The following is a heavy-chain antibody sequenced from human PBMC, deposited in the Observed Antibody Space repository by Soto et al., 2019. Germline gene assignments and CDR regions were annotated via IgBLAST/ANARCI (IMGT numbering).Heavy chain of an antibody. V-gene: IGHV4-39*01. CDR3: ARQACSGSYADWYCDS. Sequence: SGTLSLPCSASGFTFNSHTYYWGWIRQPPGKGLEWIGSIYYSGYTYYNPSLKSRITTSLDTSKNHVSLKLSSVTAADTAVYYCARQACSGSYADWYCDSWGRQSRVIASS. CDR1: GFTFNSHTYY. J-gene: IGHJ4*02. D-gene: IGHD3-10*02. CDR2: IYYSGYT.